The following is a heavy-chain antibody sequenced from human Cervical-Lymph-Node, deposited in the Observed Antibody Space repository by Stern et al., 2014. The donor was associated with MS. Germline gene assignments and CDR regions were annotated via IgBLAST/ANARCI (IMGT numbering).Heavy chain of an antibody. J-gene: IGHJ4*02. Sequence: EMQLVESGGGLVQPGGSLRLSCAASGFTFSSYDMHWVRQATGKGLEWVSAIGTAGDTYYPGSVKGRFTISRENAKNSLYLQMNSLRAGDTAVYYCARGRSGYSSSQGGYYFDYWGQGTLVTVSS. CDR2: IGTAGDT. V-gene: IGHV3-13*01. D-gene: IGHD6-6*01. CDR1: GFTFSSYD. CDR3: ARGRSGYSSSQGGYYFDY.